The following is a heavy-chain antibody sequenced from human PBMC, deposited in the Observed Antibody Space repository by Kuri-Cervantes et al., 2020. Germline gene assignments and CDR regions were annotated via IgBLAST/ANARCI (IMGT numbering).Heavy chain of an antibody. CDR2: ISWNSGSI. CDR3: ARGRITMIVVDAFDI. CDR1: GFTFDDYA. J-gene: IGHJ3*02. Sequence: GRSLRLSCAASGFTFDDYAMHWVPQAPGKGLEWVSGISWNSGSIGYADSVKGRFTISRDNAKNSLNLQMNSLRAEDTAVYYCARGRITMIVVDAFDIWGQGTMVTVSS. V-gene: IGHV3-9*01. D-gene: IGHD3-22*01.